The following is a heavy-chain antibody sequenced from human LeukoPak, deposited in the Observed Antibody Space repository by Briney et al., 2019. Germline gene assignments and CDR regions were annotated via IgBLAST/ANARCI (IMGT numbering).Heavy chain of an antibody. J-gene: IGHJ4*02. V-gene: IGHV3-7*04. D-gene: IGHD2-8*01. Sequence: GGSLRLSCAASGFTFSSDGMHWVRQAPGKGLEWVANMNQDGSEQYYVDSVKGRFTISRDNGKKSLYLQMNSLRAEDTAVYYCSRGQGCAYWGQGTLVTVSS. CDR1: GFTFSSDG. CDR2: MNQDGSEQ. CDR3: SRGQGCAY.